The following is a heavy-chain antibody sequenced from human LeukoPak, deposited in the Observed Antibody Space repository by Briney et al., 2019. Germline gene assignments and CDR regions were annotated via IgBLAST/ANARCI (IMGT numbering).Heavy chain of an antibody. V-gene: IGHV1-69*05. CDR3: ARASGRRYSGYDLDY. CDR2: INPIFGTA. D-gene: IGHD5-12*01. J-gene: IGHJ4*02. Sequence: ASVKVSCKASGGTFSSYAISWVRQAPGQGLEWMGRINPIFGTANYAQKFQGRVTITTDESTSTAYMELSSLRSEDTAVYYCARASGRRYSGYDLDYRGQGTLVTVSS. CDR1: GGTFSSYA.